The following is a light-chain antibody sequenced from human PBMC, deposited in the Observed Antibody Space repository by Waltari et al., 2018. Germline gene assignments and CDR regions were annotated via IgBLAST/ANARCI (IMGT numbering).Light chain of an antibody. CDR2: GKD. Sequence: SSELTQDPAVSVALGQTVRITCQGDSLSTYYASWYQQKPGQAPVLVIFGKDNRAPGIPDRFSDSSSGNTASLTITGAQAEDEAYYYCNSRDNSGNHWIFGGGTKLTVL. J-gene: IGLJ2*01. CDR3: NSRDNSGNHWI. CDR1: SLSTYY. V-gene: IGLV3-19*01.